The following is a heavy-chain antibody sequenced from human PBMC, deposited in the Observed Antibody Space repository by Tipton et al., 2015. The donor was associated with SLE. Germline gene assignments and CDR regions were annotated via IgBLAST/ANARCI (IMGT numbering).Heavy chain of an antibody. J-gene: IGHJ4*02. Sequence: TLSLTCTVSGGSVSPYYWNWIRQSPGKGLEWVGYIFHSGGTNYNPSLKSRVTISVDTSKNQLSLKLNSVTAADTAVYYCARAGGSSSCFDYWGQGTLVTVSS. CDR1: GGSVSPYY. CDR2: IFHSGGT. CDR3: ARAGGSSSCFDY. D-gene: IGHD2-2*01. V-gene: IGHV4-59*02.